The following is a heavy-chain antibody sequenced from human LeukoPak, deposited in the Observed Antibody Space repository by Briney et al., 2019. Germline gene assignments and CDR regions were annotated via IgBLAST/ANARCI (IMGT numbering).Heavy chain of an antibody. CDR2: ISAYNGNT. V-gene: IGHV1-18*01. D-gene: IGHD6-19*01. CDR1: GYTCTSYG. J-gene: IGHJ3*02. CDR3: ARSTTIAVAGYDAFDI. Sequence: ASVKVSCKASGYTCTSYGISWVRQAPGQGLEWMGWISAYNGNTNYAQKLQGRVTMTTDTSTSTAYMELRSLRSDDTAVYYCARSTTIAVAGYDAFDIWGQGTMVTVSS.